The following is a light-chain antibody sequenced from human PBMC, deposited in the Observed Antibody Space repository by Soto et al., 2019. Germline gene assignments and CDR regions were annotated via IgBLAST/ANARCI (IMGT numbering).Light chain of an antibody. V-gene: IGKV3-20*01. CDR2: AAS. CDR3: QQYGSSPRT. J-gene: IGKJ1*01. Sequence: EIVLTQSPGTLSLSPGERATLSCRASQSVSSSYFAWYQQKPGQAPRLLIYAASTRATGIPDRLSGSGSGTDFTLTISRLEPEDFAVYYCQQYGSSPRTFGQGTKVDIK. CDR1: QSVSSSY.